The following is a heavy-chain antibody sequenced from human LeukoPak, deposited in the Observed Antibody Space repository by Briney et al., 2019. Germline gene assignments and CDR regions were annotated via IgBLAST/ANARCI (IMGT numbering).Heavy chain of an antibody. CDR2: INPNSGDA. CDR1: GYIFTGYY. D-gene: IGHD3-9*01. CDR3: ATFKGVDWFL. V-gene: IGHV1-2*06. J-gene: IGHJ4*02. Sequence: ASVKVSCKSSGYIFTGYYMHWVRQAPGQGLEWMGRINPNSGDANYAQKFQGRVTMTRDTSIGTAYMELSRLRSDDTAVFYCATFKGVDWFLWGQGTLVTVSS.